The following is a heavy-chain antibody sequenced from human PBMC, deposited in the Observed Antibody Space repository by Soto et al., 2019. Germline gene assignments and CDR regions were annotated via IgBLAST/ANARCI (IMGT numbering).Heavy chain of an antibody. CDR1: GFTFTSYA. D-gene: IGHD3-9*01. CDR2: ISGSDGSA. V-gene: IGHV3-23*01. J-gene: IGHJ4*02. CDR3: AKIGWPYFDWKYFDY. Sequence: GGSLRLSCAASGFTFTSYAMGWVRQAPGKGLVWVSTISGSDGSAYYADSVKGRFTISRDNSKNTLYLQMDNLRAEDTAKYYCAKIGWPYFDWKYFDYWGQGTLVTVSS.